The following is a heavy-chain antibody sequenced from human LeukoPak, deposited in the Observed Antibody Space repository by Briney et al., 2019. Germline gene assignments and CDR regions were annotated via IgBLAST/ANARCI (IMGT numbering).Heavy chain of an antibody. Sequence: SETLSLTCTVSGGSISSYYWSWIRQPPGKGLEWIGYIYYSGYTYYNPSLRSRLTISVDTSKNQFSLKLTSVSAADTAVYYCAREVSTLFDYWGQGRLVTVSS. J-gene: IGHJ4*02. V-gene: IGHV4-59*12. CDR2: IYYSGYT. D-gene: IGHD5/OR15-5a*01. CDR1: GGSISSYY. CDR3: AREVSTLFDY.